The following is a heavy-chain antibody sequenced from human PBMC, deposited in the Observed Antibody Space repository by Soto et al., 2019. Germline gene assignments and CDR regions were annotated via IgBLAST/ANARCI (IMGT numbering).Heavy chain of an antibody. J-gene: IGHJ6*02. CDR2: IAYDGINT. D-gene: IGHD3-22*01. CDR3: ARVTPGNNLYYFSGLAV. CDR1: GFNFGTYA. Sequence: PGGSLRLSCVASGFNFGTYAIHWVRQAPGKGLQWVALIAYDGINTYYADSVKGRFTISRDNSKNTLHLQMNSLRPEDIGVYFCARVTPGNNLYYFSGLAVWGQGTSVTVSS. V-gene: IGHV3-30-3*01.